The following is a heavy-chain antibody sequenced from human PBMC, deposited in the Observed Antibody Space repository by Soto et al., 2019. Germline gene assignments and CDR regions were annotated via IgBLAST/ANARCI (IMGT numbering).Heavy chain of an antibody. CDR3: AHRPSIAVAGTLFDY. Sequence: QITLKESGPTLVKPTQTLTLTCTFSGFSLSTSGVGVGWIRQPPEKALEWLALIYWDDDKRYSPSLKSRLTITKDTSKNQVVLTMTNMDPVDTATYYCAHRPSIAVAGTLFDYWGQGTLVTVSS. D-gene: IGHD6-19*01. J-gene: IGHJ4*02. CDR1: GFSLSTSGVG. CDR2: IYWDDDK. V-gene: IGHV2-5*02.